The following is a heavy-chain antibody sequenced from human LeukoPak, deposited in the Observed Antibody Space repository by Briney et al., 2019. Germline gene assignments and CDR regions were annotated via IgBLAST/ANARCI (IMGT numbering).Heavy chain of an antibody. J-gene: IGHJ6*03. CDR1: GGSISSYY. V-gene: IGHV4-59*12. CDR2: IYYSGST. D-gene: IGHD1-1*01. Sequence: KASETLSLTCTVSGGSISSYYWSWIRQPPGKGLEWIGYIYYSGSTNYNPSLKSRVTISVDTSKNQFSLKLSSVTAADTAVYYCAREQLFNPYYMDVWGKGTTVTISS. CDR3: AREQLFNPYYMDV.